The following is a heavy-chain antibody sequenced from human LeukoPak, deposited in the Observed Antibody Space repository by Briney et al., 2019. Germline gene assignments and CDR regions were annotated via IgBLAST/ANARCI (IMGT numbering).Heavy chain of an antibody. CDR2: IVGNGGRT. J-gene: IGHJ4*02. CDR1: GFTFSSYA. V-gene: IGHV3-64D*06. CDR3: VKDLTYSSSWYEPLGY. D-gene: IGHD6-13*01. Sequence: GGSLRLSCSASGFTFSSYAMHWVRQAPGKGLEYVSAIVGNGGRTYYADSVKDRFTISRNNSESTLYLQMSSLRPEDTAIYYCVKDLTYSSSWYEPLGYWGQGTLVTVSS.